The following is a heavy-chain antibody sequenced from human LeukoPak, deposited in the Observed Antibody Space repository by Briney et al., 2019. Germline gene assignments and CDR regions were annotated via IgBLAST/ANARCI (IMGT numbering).Heavy chain of an antibody. V-gene: IGHV1-18*01. D-gene: IGHD1-1*01. J-gene: IGHJ4*02. Sequence: ASVKVSCKASGYTFTSYGISWVRQAPGQGLEWMGWISAYNGNTNYAQKFQGRVTITTDESTSTAYMELSSLRSEDTAVYYCARDRNWNDGRLDYWGQGTLVTVSS. CDR2: ISAYNGNT. CDR3: ARDRNWNDGRLDY. CDR1: GYTFTSYG.